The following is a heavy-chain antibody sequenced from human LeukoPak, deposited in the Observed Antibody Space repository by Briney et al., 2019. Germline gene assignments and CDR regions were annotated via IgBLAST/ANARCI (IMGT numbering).Heavy chain of an antibody. CDR2: INHSGST. CDR1: GGSFSGYY. CDR3: ARGGGDTAMVNWFDP. Sequence: SETLSLTCAVYGGSFSGYYWSWIRQPPGKGLEWIGEINHSGSTNYNPSLKSRVTISVDTSKNLFSLKLSSVTAADTAVYYCARGGGDTAMVNWFDPWGQGTLVTVSS. V-gene: IGHV4-34*01. J-gene: IGHJ5*02. D-gene: IGHD5-18*01.